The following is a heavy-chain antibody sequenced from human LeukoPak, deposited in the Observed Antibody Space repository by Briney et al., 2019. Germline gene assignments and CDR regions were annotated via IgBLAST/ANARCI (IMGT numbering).Heavy chain of an antibody. J-gene: IGHJ4*02. CDR3: ARYNSGWNYFDY. Sequence: SETLSLTCAVYGGSFSGYYWSWIRQPPGKGLEWIGEINHSGSTNYNPSPKSRVTISVDTSKNQFSLKLSSMTAADTAVYYCARYNSGWNYFDYWGQGTLVTVSS. CDR1: GGSFSGYY. V-gene: IGHV4-34*01. CDR2: INHSGST. D-gene: IGHD6-19*01.